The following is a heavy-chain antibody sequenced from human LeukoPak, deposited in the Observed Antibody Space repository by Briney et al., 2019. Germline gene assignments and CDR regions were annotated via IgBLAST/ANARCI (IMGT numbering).Heavy chain of an antibody. CDR3: AREHDYGGGY. CDR1: GGSISNSAYY. D-gene: IGHD4-17*01. Sequence: SETLSLTCTVSGGSISNSAYYWGWIRQPPGKGLEWIGSIYYTGTTSYNPSLKSRVTISVDTSKNQFSLKLSSVTAADTAVYYCAREHDYGGGYWGQGTLVTVSS. V-gene: IGHV4-39*07. J-gene: IGHJ4*02. CDR2: IYYTGTT.